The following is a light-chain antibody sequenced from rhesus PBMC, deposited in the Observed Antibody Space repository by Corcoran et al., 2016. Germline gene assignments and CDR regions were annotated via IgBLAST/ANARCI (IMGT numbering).Light chain of an antibody. CDR3: YQHSSGYS. Sequence: QVILTQSPATLSLSPGERATLSCRASQSVSSYLAWYQQKPGQAPRLLIYGASSRATGIPDRFSGSGAGTDFTLTISSLEREDVGVYHCYQHSSGYSFGQGTKVEIK. CDR2: GAS. CDR1: QSVSSY. V-gene: IGKV3-10*01. J-gene: IGKJ2*01.